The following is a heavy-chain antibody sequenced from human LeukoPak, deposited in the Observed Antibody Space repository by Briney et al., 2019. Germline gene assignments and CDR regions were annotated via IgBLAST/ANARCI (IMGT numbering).Heavy chain of an antibody. CDR2: ISGSGGST. CDR1: GFTFSSYA. J-gene: IGHJ1*01. V-gene: IGHV3-23*01. Sequence: PGGSLRLSCAASGFTFSSYAMSWVRQAPGKGLEWVSAISGSGGSTCYADSVKGRFTISRDNSKNTLYLQMNSLRAEDTAVYYCAKDFQSTRASSSWSSGYFQHWGQGTLVTVSS. CDR3: AKDFQSTRASSSWSSGYFQH. D-gene: IGHD6-13*01.